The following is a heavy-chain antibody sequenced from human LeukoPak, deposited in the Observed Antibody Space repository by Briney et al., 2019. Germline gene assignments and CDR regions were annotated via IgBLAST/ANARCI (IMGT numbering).Heavy chain of an antibody. D-gene: IGHD3-3*01. V-gene: IGHV1-8*03. Sequence: ASVKVSCKASGYTFTNYYINWVRQATGQGLEWMGWMDPNGDNTGYAQEFQGRVTITRNTSTSTSYMELTSLRPEDTAVYYCARGLTIFGAVNDAFDIWGQGTMVTVSS. CDR1: GYTFTNYY. J-gene: IGHJ3*02. CDR3: ARGLTIFGAVNDAFDI. CDR2: MDPNGDNT.